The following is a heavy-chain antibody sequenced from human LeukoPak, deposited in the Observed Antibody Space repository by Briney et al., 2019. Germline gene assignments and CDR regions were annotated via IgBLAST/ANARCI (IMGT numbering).Heavy chain of an antibody. CDR1: GYTFTAYG. CDR2: IWYDDSRK. Sequence: GGSLRLSCAASGYTFTAYGMHWVRQAPGKGLEWVAVIWYDDSRKFYGDSVKGRFTVSRDISKNTLYLEMNSLRAEDTAVYYCSRDGGAGLDYWGQGTLVTVSS. V-gene: IGHV3-33*01. J-gene: IGHJ4*02. CDR3: SRDGGAGLDY. D-gene: IGHD6-19*01.